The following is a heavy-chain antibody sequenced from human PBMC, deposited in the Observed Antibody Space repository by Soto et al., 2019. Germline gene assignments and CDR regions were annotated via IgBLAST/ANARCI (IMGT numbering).Heavy chain of an antibody. V-gene: IGHV3-30-3*01. D-gene: IGHD2-2*01. CDR3: ARGDDCISTSCYSWYFDL. CDR1: GFTFSSYA. CDR2: ISYDGSNK. J-gene: IGHJ2*01. Sequence: QVQLVESGGGVVQPGRSLRLSCAASGFTFSSYAMHWVRQAPGKGLEWVAVISYDGSNKYYADSVKGRFTISRDNSKNTLYLQMNSLRAEDTDVYYCARGDDCISTSCYSWYFDLWGRGTLVTVSS.